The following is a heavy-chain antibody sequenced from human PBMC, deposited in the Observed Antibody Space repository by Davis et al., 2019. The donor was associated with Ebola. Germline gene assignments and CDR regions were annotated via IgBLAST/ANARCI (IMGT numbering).Heavy chain of an antibody. V-gene: IGHV1-3*01. J-gene: IGHJ3*02. CDR3: ARDLISTAAILVWAFDI. Sequence: KFQGRVTITRDTSASTAYMELSSLRSEDTAVYYCARDLISTAAILVWAFDIWGQGTMITVSS. D-gene: IGHD2-2*02.